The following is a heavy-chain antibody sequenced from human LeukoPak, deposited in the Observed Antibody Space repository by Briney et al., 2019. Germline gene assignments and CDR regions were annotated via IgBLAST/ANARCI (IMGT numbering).Heavy chain of an antibody. CDR1: GVTVSSNY. CDR2: IYSGGST. V-gene: IGHV3-53*01. CDR3: ARATVPYYYYYGMDV. D-gene: IGHD4-17*01. Sequence: GGSLILSCSASGVTVSSNYMSWVRQAPGKGLEWVSVIYSGGSTYYADSVKGRFTISRDNSKNTLYLQMNSLRAEDTAVYYCARATVPYYYYYGMDVWGQGTTVTVSS. J-gene: IGHJ6*02.